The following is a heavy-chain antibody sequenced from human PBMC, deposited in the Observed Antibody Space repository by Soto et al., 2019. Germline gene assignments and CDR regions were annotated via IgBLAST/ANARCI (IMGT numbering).Heavy chain of an antibody. CDR3: ARPIHRYYYGSGSYYRRGWTGYYYGMDV. Sequence: PGESLKISCKGSGYSLTSYWIGWVRQMPGKGLEWMGIIYPGDSDTRYSPSFQGQVTISADKSISTAYLQWSSLKASDTAMYYCARPIHRYYYGSGSYYRRGWTGYYYGMDVWGQGTTVTVSS. J-gene: IGHJ6*02. CDR2: IYPGDSDT. V-gene: IGHV5-51*01. D-gene: IGHD3-10*01. CDR1: GYSLTSYW.